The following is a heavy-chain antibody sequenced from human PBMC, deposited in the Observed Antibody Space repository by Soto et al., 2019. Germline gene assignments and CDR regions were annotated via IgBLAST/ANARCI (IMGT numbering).Heavy chain of an antibody. CDR3: ATSNWFDP. V-gene: IGHV4-39*01. CDR2: IYYSGST. J-gene: IGHJ5*02. Sequence: QLQLQESGPGLVKPSETLSLTCTVSGGSISSRGYYWGWIRQPPGKGLEWIGTIYYSGSTYYNPSLKSRVTISVDTSKNQFSLKLSSVTAEDTAVYYCATSNWFDPWGQGTLVTVSS. CDR1: GGSISSRGYY.